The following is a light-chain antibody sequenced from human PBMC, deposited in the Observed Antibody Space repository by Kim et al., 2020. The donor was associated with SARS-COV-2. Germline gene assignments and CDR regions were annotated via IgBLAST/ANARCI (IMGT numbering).Light chain of an antibody. V-gene: IGKV3-15*01. J-gene: IGKJ1*01. CDR3: QHYNEWPLT. Sequence: EIVMTQSPVTLSVSPGERATLSCRASQGVDSNLAWYQQIPGQAPRLLIYGATTRVTGIPARFGGSGSGTEFILTISSLESEDVAVYFCQHYNEWPLTFGQGTKVDIK. CDR1: QGVDSN. CDR2: GAT.